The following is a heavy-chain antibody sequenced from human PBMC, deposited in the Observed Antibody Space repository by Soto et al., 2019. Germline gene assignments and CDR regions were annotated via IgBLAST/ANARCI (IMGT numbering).Heavy chain of an antibody. CDR3: ARWGDYGALVI. CDR1: GFTFRGFG. Sequence: GGSLRLSCGASGFTFRGFGGSWVRQAPGKGLEWVSYISSSGSTIYYADSVKGRFTISRDNAKNSLYLQMNSLRAEDTAVYYCARWGDYGALVIWGQGTMVTVSS. J-gene: IGHJ3*02. D-gene: IGHD4-17*01. CDR2: ISSSGSTI. V-gene: IGHV3-11*01.